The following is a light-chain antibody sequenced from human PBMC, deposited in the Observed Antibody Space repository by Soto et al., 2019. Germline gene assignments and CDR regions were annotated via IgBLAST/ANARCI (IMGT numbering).Light chain of an antibody. CDR1: QSVSSY. V-gene: IGKV3-11*01. CDR2: DAS. J-gene: IGKJ1*01. CDR3: QQRSNWPPWT. Sequence: EIVFTQSPATLSLSPGERATLSCRASQSVSSYLAWYQQKPGQAPRLLIYDASNRATGIPARFSGSGSGTDFTLTTSRLETEDFAVYYCQQRSNWPPWTFGQGTKGDNK.